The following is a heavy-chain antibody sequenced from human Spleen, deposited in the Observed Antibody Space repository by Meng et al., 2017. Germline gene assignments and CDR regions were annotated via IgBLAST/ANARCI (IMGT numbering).Heavy chain of an antibody. J-gene: IGHJ4*02. CDR2: INHSGST. CDR1: GGSLSIYY. D-gene: IGHD4-11*01. V-gene: IGHV4-34*01. Sequence: QGQLRQVGAGLLKPSRPISLTLVVSGGSLSIYYGSWTRKPPGKGLAWIGEINHSGSTNYNPSLESRATISVDTSQNNLSLKLSSVTAADSAVYYCARGPTTMAHDFDYWGQGTLVTVSS. CDR3: ARGPTTMAHDFDY.